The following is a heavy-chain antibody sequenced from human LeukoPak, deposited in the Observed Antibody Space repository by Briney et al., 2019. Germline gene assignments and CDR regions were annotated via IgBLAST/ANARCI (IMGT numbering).Heavy chain of an antibody. J-gene: IGHJ6*02. V-gene: IGHV4-4*02. CDR3: ARAAMYYDGTGYGHLDV. CDR2: VHHSGST. CDR1: GGSISGSNW. Sequence: PSETLSLTCAVSGGSISGSNWWSWVRQPPGKGLEWIGEVHHSGSTNYKSSLRSRVTISVDKSANQFSLKLSSVTATDTAVYYCARAAMYYDGTGYGHLDVWGQGTTVTVSS. D-gene: IGHD3-22*01.